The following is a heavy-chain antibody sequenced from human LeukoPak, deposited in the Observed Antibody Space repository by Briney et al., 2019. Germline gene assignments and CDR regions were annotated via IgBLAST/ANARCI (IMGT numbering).Heavy chain of an antibody. V-gene: IGHV1-2*02. CDR3: AKGAVAGFKYYFDY. CDR1: GYTFTGYY. Sequence: GASVKVSCKASGYTFTGYYMHWVRQAPGQGLEWMGWINPNSGGTNYAQKFQGRVTMTRDTSISTAYMELSRLRSDDTAVYYCAKGAVAGFKYYFDYWGQGTLVTVSS. D-gene: IGHD6-19*01. CDR2: INPNSGGT. J-gene: IGHJ4*02.